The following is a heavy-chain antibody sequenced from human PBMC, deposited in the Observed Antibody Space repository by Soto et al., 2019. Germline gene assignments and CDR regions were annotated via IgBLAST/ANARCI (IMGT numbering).Heavy chain of an antibody. J-gene: IGHJ6*04. CDR1: GFSFSNAW. CDR3: TTGSVEGV. D-gene: IGHD2-15*01. CDR2: IKRKIDGEAT. Sequence: EVQLVESGGGLVKPGGSLRLSCAGSGFSFSNAWMNWVRQAPGKGLEWVGRIKRKIDGEATDYAAPVKGRVTVSRDDSKSALYRHMNRLKGDDTAVYYCTTGSVEGVWGKGTTVTVSS. V-gene: IGHV3-15*07.